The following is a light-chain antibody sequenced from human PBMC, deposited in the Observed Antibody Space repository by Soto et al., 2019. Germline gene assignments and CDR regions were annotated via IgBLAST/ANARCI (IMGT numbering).Light chain of an antibody. V-gene: IGKV1-39*01. CDR1: QSIYNN. J-gene: IGKJ1*01. CDR2: SAS. Sequence: DIQMTQSPSSLSASVGDRVTITCRASQSIYNNLNWYQQKPGKAPSLLIYSASSLQSGVPSRFSGSGSGTDFTLTISSLQPEDFATYFCQQSHTARTFGQGTKVEIK. CDR3: QQSHTART.